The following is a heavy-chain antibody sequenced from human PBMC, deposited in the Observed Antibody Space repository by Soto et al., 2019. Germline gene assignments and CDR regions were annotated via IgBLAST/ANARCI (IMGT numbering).Heavy chain of an antibody. D-gene: IGHD1-1*01. V-gene: IGHV1-69*06. CDR2: IIPISGTA. CDR1: GGTFSSYA. J-gene: IGHJ6*02. Sequence: QVQLVQSGAVVKKPGSSVKVSCKASGGTFSSYAISWVRQAPGQGLELIGGIIPISGTANYAQKFQGRVTITADKSTSAACMEVSSRRSEDTAVYYCASRGRGYLERPSGFCPYQCYGMDVCGQGTTVTDTS. CDR3: ASRGRGYLERPSGFCPYQCYGMDV.